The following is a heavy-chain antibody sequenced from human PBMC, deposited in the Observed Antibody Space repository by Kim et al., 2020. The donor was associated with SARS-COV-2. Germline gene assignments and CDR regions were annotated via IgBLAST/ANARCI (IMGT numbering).Heavy chain of an antibody. V-gene: IGHV3-21*01. CDR3: ARDRDSSSWYYYYGMDV. D-gene: IGHD6-13*01. CDR1: GFTFSSYS. Sequence: GGSLRLSCAASGFTFSSYSMNWVRQAPGKGLEWVSSISSSSSYIYYADSVKGRFTISRDNAKNSLYLQMNSLRAEDTAVYYCARDRDSSSWYYYYGMDVWGQGNTVTVSS. J-gene: IGHJ6*02. CDR2: ISSSSSYI.